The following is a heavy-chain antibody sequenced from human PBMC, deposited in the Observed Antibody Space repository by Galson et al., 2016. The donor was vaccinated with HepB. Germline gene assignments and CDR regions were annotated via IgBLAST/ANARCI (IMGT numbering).Heavy chain of an antibody. CDR2: IDWDDDK. CDR3: ARTPPGDSSSYYFDY. CDR1: GDSDSVSGYY. Sequence: TLSLTCTVSGDSDSVSGYYWSRIRQPPGKALEWLALIDWDDDKYYSTSLKTRLTISKDTSKNQVVLTMTNIDPVDTATYYCARTPPGDSSSYYFDYWGQGTLVTVSS. J-gene: IGHJ4*02. V-gene: IGHV2-70*01. D-gene: IGHD6-6*01.